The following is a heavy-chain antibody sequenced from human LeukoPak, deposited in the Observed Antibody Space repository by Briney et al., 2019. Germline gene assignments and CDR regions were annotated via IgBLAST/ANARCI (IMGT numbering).Heavy chain of an antibody. Sequence: TSVKVSCKASGYTFTSYDINWVRQATGQGLEWMGWMNPNSGNTNYAQKLQGRVTMTTDTSTSTAYMELRSLRSDDTAVYYCARGEYRELLGYYYYMDVWGKGTTVTVSS. D-gene: IGHD1-26*01. CDR1: GYTFTSYD. CDR3: ARGEYRELLGYYYYMDV. CDR2: MNPNSGNT. J-gene: IGHJ6*03. V-gene: IGHV1-18*01.